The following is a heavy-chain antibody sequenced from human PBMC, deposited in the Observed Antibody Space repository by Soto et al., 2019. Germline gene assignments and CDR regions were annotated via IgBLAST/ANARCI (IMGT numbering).Heavy chain of an antibody. CDR1: GFTFSSYG. J-gene: IGHJ3*02. CDR3: ARGSGFDDAFDI. Sequence: QVQLVESGGGVVQPGRSLRLSCAASGFTFSSYGMHWVRQAPGKGLEWVAVIWYDGSNKYYADSVKGRVTISRDNSKNTLYLQMNSLRAEDTAVYYCARGSGFDDAFDIWGQGTMVTVSS. V-gene: IGHV3-33*01. CDR2: IWYDGSNK. D-gene: IGHD3-22*01.